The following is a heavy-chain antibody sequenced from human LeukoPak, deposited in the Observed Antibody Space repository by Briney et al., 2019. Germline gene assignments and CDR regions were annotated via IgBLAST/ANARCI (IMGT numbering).Heavy chain of an antibody. V-gene: IGHV1-46*01. J-gene: IGHJ5*02. D-gene: IGHD3-16*01. CDR2: INPSGGST. CDR1: GGTFSSYA. Sequence: ASVKVSCKASGGTFSSYAISWVRQAPGQGLEWMGIINPSGGSTSYAQKFQGRVTMTRDTSTSTVYMELSSLRSEDTAVYYCARGGIMITFNWFDPWGQGTLVTVSS. CDR3: ARGGIMITFNWFDP.